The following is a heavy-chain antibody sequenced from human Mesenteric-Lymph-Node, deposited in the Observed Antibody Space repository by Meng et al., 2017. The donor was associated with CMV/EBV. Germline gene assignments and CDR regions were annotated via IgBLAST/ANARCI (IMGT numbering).Heavy chain of an antibody. Sequence: GGSLRLSCVASGFSFNSYGFHWVRQAPGKGLQWVAVISFDGNYKSYVDSVKGRFTISRDNSKNTFSLQMNTLRAEDTAVYYCARAKGVVAATDCWGQGTLVTVSS. J-gene: IGHJ4*02. CDR1: GFSFNSYG. CDR3: ARAKGVVAATDC. CDR2: ISFDGNYK. V-gene: IGHV3-30*12. D-gene: IGHD2-15*01.